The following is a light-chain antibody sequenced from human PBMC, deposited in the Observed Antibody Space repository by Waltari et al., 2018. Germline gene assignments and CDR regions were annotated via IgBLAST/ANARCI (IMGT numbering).Light chain of an antibody. J-gene: IGKJ4*01. V-gene: IGKV3-11*01. CDR1: QSVSSY. CDR3: QQRSNWPLTLT. Sequence: EIVLTQSPATLSLSPGERATLSCRASQSVSSYLAWYQQKPGQAPRLLIYDASNRATGIPARFSGIGSGTDFTLTISSLEPEDFAVYYCQQRSNWPLTLTFGGGTKVEIK. CDR2: DAS.